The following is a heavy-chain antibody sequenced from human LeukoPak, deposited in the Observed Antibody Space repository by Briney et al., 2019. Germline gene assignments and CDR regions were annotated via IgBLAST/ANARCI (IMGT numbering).Heavy chain of an antibody. CDR2: MNPNSGNT. CDR3: SRDVSGDGRVYIDH. Sequence: ASVKVSCKASGYTFTSYDINWVRQATGQGLEWMGWMNPNSGNTGYAQKFQGRVTMTRNTSISTAYMELSSLRSDDTAVYYCSRDVSGDGRVYIDHWGPGTLVTVSS. V-gene: IGHV1-8*01. D-gene: IGHD6-19*01. J-gene: IGHJ4*02. CDR1: GYTFTSYD.